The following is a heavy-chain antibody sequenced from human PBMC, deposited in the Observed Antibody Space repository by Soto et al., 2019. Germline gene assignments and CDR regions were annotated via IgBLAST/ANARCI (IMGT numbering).Heavy chain of an antibody. J-gene: IGHJ4*02. CDR2: IKQDGSEI. CDR1: GFTLSSSW. D-gene: IGHD2-2*01. Sequence: PGGSLRLSCAASGFTLSSSWMSWVRQAPGKGLEWVANIKQDGSEIYYVDSVRGRFTISRDNAKNSLYLQMNSLRAEDTAVYYFAIVPYRYCSSISCSPIGFDYWGQGTLVTVSS. V-gene: IGHV3-7*01. CDR3: AIVPYRYCSSISCSPIGFDY.